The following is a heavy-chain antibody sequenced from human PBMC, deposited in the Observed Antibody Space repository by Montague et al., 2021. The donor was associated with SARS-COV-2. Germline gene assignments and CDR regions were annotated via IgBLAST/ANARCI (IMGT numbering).Heavy chain of an antibody. CDR2: SMST. V-gene: IGHV4-4*07. D-gene: IGHD4-23*01. J-gene: IGHJ4*02. Sequence: SMSTNYHPSLTSRFTMSVDTSKNQFSLKVNSVTAADTAVYYCAKNYSGTLLAVYWCPGTLVTVS. CDR3: AKNYSGTLLAVY.